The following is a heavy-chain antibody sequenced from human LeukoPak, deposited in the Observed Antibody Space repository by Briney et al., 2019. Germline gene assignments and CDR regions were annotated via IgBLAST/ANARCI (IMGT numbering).Heavy chain of an antibody. CDR3: ACSRDGYRIDY. J-gene: IGHJ4*02. V-gene: IGHV4-59*12. CDR1: GGSISSYY. CDR2: IYHSGST. Sequence: PSETLSLTCTVSGGSISSYYWSWIRQPPGKGLEWIGEIYHSGSTNYNPSLKSRVTISIDKSKNQFSLKLISVTAADTAVYYCACSRDGYRIDYWGQGTLVTVSS. D-gene: IGHD5-24*01.